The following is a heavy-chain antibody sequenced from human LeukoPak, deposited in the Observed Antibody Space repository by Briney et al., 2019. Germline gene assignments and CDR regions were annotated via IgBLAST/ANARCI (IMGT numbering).Heavy chain of an antibody. CDR3: ARDLFGDYALDY. J-gene: IGHJ4*02. D-gene: IGHD4-17*01. V-gene: IGHV3-33*01. Sequence: GGSLKLSCAASGFTFSSYDMHWVRQAPGKGLEWVAVILFDGSNKYHADSVKGRVTISRDNSNNTLSLQMISLRAEDTAMYYCARDLFGDYALDYWGQGTLVTVSS. CDR1: GFTFSSYD. CDR2: ILFDGSNK.